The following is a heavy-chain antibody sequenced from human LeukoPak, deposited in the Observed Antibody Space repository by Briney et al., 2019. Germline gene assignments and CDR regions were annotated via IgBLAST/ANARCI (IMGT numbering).Heavy chain of an antibody. D-gene: IGHD6-13*01. CDR1: GFTFSSYA. V-gene: IGHV3-30-3*01. CDR3: ARTGAAVIPQFAHFDY. J-gene: IGHJ4*02. Sequence: HPGGSLRLSCAVSGFTFSSYAMHWVRQAPGKGLEWVAVISYDGSNKYYADSVKGRFTISRDNSKNTLYLQMNSLRAEDTAVYYCARTGAAVIPQFAHFDYWGQGTLVTVSS. CDR2: ISYDGSNK.